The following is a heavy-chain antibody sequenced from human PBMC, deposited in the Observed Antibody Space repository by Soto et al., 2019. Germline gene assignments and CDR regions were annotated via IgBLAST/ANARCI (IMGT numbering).Heavy chain of an antibody. D-gene: IGHD3-9*01. Sequence: QITLKESGPTLVKPTQTLTLTCTFSGFSLSTSGVGLAWIRQPPGKALEWLALIYWDDEKRSSPSLKSRLTIPKDTAKNQVVLLKTNKDPVNTATYYCAHRHCYDTLTGYFDYLGQGTLVTVSS. V-gene: IGHV2-5*02. CDR3: AHRHCYDTLTGYFDY. CDR1: GFSLSTSGVG. J-gene: IGHJ4*02. CDR2: IYWDDEK.